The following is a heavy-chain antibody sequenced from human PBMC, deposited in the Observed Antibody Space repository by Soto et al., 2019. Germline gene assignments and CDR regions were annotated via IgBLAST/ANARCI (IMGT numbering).Heavy chain of an antibody. CDR1: GFTFSSYA. CDR3: AKLRDYGDYARGFAEYFQH. CDR2: ISGSGGST. J-gene: IGHJ1*01. Sequence: GGSLRLSCAASGFTFSSYAMSWVRQAPGKGLEWVSAISGSGGSTYYADSVKGRFTISRDNSKNTLYLQMNSLRAEDTAVYYCAKLRDYGDYARGFAEYFQHWGQGT. V-gene: IGHV3-23*01. D-gene: IGHD4-17*01.